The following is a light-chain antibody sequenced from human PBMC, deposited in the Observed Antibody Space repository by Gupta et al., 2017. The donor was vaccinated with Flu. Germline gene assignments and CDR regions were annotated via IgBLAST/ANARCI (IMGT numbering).Light chain of an antibody. V-gene: IGLV3-21*02. Sequence: SSVLTQPPSVSVAPGQTARITCSGNNIGSRSVHWYQQKAGQAPVLVGQDDTDRPSGIPERCAGYTSGATAIMNISWVEAGDDAYQYCPEWDSRRDWLFGGGTKLTVL. CDR1: NIGSRS. CDR3: PEWDSRRDWL. CDR2: DDT. J-gene: IGLJ2*01.